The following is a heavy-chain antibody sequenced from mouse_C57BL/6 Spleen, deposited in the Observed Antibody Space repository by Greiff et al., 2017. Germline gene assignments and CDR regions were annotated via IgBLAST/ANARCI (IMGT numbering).Heavy chain of an antibody. CDR3: ARVCPCCGSSWFAY. V-gene: IGHV5-4*01. J-gene: IGHJ3*01. Sequence: EVQLVESGGGLVKPGGSLKLSCAASGFTFSSYAMSWVRQTPEKRLEWVATISDGGSYTYYPDNVKGRFTISRDNAKNNLYLQMRHLKSEDIAMCYCARVCPCCGSSWFAYWGQGTLGTVSA. D-gene: IGHD1-1*01. CDR1: GFTFSSYA. CDR2: ISDGGSYT.